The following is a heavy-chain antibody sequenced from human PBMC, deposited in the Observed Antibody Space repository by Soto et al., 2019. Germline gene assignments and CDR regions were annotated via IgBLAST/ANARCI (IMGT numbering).Heavy chain of an antibody. V-gene: IGHV1-3*04. CDR2: INTGNGNT. CDR3: ARGLGGYLHYLDY. D-gene: IGHD3-16*02. J-gene: IGHJ4*02. Sequence: ASVKVSCKASGYTFTSYAMHWMRQAPGQRLEWMGWINTGNGNTKYSQKFQGRVTITRDTSATTAYMELGSLRTEDTGVYYCARGLGGYLHYLDYWGQGTLVTVSS. CDR1: GYTFTSYA.